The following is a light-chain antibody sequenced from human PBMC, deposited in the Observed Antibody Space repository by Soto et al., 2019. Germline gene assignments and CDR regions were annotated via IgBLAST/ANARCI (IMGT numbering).Light chain of an antibody. CDR3: CSHAGSNSYYL. Sequence: QSALTQPASVSGSPGQSITISCTGTSSDVGGYNYVSWYQQHPGKAPKLMIYEVTKRPSGVPDRFSGSKSGNTASLTVSGLQADDEAVYYCCSHAGSNSYYLFGPGTKVTVL. V-gene: IGLV2-8*01. CDR2: EVT. J-gene: IGLJ1*01. CDR1: SSDVGGYNY.